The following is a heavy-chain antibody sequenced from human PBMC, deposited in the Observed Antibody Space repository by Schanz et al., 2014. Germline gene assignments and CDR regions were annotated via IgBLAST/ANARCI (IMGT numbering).Heavy chain of an antibody. D-gene: IGHD3-10*01. CDR2: INPSGGST. CDR3: ATVGSETYSIYWYFDL. V-gene: IGHV1-46*01. J-gene: IGHJ2*01. Sequence: QGHLVQSGAEVKKPGASVKVSCKASGYTFTRYYIHWVRQAPGQGLEWMGIINPSGGSTTYAQKFQGRVTMTSDTSTSTVYMELSSLRSEDTAVYYCATVGSETYSIYWYFDLWGRGTLVTVSS. CDR1: GYTFTRYY.